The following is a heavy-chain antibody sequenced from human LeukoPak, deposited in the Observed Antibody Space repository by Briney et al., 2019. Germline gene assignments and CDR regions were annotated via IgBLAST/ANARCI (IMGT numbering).Heavy chain of an antibody. CDR2: IIPMSGSP. Sequence: GASVQVSCKTSGVTLSDTPINWMRQAPGQGLEWMGGIIPMSGSPRYAQKFRGRVAITTDESTSTAYMELSSLRSEDTAVYYCARDRDGNDAFDIWGQGTMVTVSS. V-gene: IGHV1-69*05. J-gene: IGHJ3*02. CDR3: ARDRDGNDAFDI. D-gene: IGHD3-10*01. CDR1: GVTLSDTP.